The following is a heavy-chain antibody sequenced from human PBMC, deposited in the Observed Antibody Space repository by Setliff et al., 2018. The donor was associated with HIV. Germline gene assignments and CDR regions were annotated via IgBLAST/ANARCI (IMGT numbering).Heavy chain of an antibody. CDR2: VGAVGAPT. Sequence: SLKISCAASGFNFNSYAMGWVRQAPGKGLEWVSTVGAVGAPTHYAESVKGRFTISKDNSKDTLYLQMSGLRDEDTALYYCAKVFDYGIDGFDIWGQGTLVTVSS. J-gene: IGHJ3*02. D-gene: IGHD4-17*01. V-gene: IGHV3-23*01. CDR3: AKVFDYGIDGFDI. CDR1: GFNFNSYA.